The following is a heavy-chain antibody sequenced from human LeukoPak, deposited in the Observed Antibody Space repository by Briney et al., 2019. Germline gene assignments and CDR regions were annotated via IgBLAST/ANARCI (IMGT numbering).Heavy chain of an antibody. CDR1: GGSISSGSYY. J-gene: IGHJ6*02. V-gene: IGHV4-61*02. Sequence: PSQTLSLTCTVSGGSISSGSYYWSWIRQPAGKGLEWIGRIYTSGSTNYNPSLKSRVTISVDTSKNQFSLKLSSVTAADTAVYYCARGPSIAVAGIYGMDVWGQGTTVTVSS. D-gene: IGHD6-19*01. CDR3: ARGPSIAVAGIYGMDV. CDR2: IYTSGST.